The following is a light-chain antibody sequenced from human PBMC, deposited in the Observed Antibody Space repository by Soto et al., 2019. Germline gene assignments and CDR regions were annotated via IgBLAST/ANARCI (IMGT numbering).Light chain of an antibody. J-gene: IGLJ1*01. CDR1: SSDVGGYDY. Sequence: QSALTQPASVSGSPGQSITISCTGASSDVGGYDYVSWYQQHPAKAPKLIIYDVTNRPSGVSNRFSGSKSGNTASLTISGLKAEDEAEYYCSSYSSISPYVFGTGTKLTVL. CDR3: SSYSSISPYV. V-gene: IGLV2-14*03. CDR2: DVT.